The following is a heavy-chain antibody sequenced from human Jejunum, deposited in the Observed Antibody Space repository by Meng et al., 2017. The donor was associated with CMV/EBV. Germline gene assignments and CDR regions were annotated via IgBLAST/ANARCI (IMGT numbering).Heavy chain of an antibody. J-gene: IGHJ3*02. CDR2: IKQDGSVK. D-gene: IGHD2-15*01. CDR3: AKDSYSKGDI. Sequence: SGGSLSSYYWSWIRQPPGKGLEWVANIKQDGSVKYYGDSVKGRFTISRDNAKNSLYLQMTSLRAEDTAVYYCAKDSYSKGDIWGQGTVVTVSS. CDR1: GGSLSSYY. V-gene: IGHV3-7*01.